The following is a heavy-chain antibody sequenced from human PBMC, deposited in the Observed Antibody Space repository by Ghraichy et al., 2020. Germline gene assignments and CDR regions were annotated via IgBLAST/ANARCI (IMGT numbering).Heavy chain of an antibody. D-gene: IGHD1-1*01. CDR3: ARLRNDVGNYYYGMDV. CDR2: INHSGST. CDR1: GGSFSGYY. V-gene: IGHV4-34*01. Sequence: SETLSLTCAVYGGSFSGYYWSWIRQPPGKGLQWIGEINHSGSTNYNPSLKSRVTISVDTSKNQFSLRLSSVTAADTAVYYCARLRNDVGNYYYGMDVWGQGTTVTVSS. J-gene: IGHJ6*02.